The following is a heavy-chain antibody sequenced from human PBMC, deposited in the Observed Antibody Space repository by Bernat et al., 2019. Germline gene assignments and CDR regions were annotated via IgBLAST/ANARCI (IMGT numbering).Heavy chain of an antibody. V-gene: IGHV3-48*03. Sequence: EVQLVESGGGLVQPGGSLRLSCTASGFTLSIYEMNWVRQAPGKGLEWVSYISSSDNTVYYADSVKGQFTISRDNAKNSLYLQMNSLRVEDTAVYSCARGPGQNWYFDLWGRGTLVTVSS. J-gene: IGHJ2*01. CDR1: GFTLSIYE. CDR2: ISSSDNTV. CDR3: ARGPGQNWYFDL. D-gene: IGHD7-27*01.